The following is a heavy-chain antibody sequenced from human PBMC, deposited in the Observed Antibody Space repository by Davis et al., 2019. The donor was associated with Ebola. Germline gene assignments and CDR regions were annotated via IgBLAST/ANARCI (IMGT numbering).Heavy chain of an antibody. D-gene: IGHD2-15*01. Sequence: MPSETLSLTCTVSGGSISSYYWGWIRQPPGKGLEWIGSIYYSGSTYYNPSLKSRVTMSVDTSKNQFSLKLSSVTAADTAVYYCGSCPAGYYYGMDVWGQGTTVTVSS. J-gene: IGHJ6*02. CDR2: IYYSGST. V-gene: IGHV4-39*01. CDR3: GSCPAGYYYGMDV. CDR1: GGSISSYY.